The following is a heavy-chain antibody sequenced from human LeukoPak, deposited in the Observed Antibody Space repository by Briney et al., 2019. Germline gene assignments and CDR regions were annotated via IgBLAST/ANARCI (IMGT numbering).Heavy chain of an antibody. V-gene: IGHV3-11*01. D-gene: IGHD2-15*01. CDR2: ISSSGSTI. CDR1: GFTFSDYY. CDR3: AKPSPVVVVAVNWFDP. Sequence: GGSLRLSCAASGFTFSDYYMSWIRQAPGKGLEWVSYISSSGSTIYYADSVKGRFTISRDNSKNTLYLQMNSLRAEDTAVYYCAKPSPVVVVAVNWFDPWGQGTLVTVSS. J-gene: IGHJ5*02.